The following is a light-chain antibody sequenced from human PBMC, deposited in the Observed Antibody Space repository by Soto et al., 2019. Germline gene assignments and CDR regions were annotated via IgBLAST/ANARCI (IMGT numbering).Light chain of an antibody. J-gene: IGLJ1*01. CDR2: DVS. Sequence: QSVLTQPASVSGSPGQSITISCTGTSSDVGGYNYVSWYQQHPGKSPKLMIYDVSKRPSGVSNRFSDSKSGNTASLTISGLQAEDEADYYCSSYTSSSFYVFGTGTKLTVL. CDR3: SSYTSSSFYV. V-gene: IGLV2-14*01. CDR1: SSDVGGYNY.